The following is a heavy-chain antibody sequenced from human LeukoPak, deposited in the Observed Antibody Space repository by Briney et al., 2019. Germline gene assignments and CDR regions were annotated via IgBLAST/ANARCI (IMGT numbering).Heavy chain of an antibody. V-gene: IGHV4-39*02. J-gene: IGHJ5*02. Sequence: PSPSLSLTFSVSAGSIISITYYSGWTRPPPGSGLGWGGTIYYSGSTSYNASLKSRAIISVDTSKSLLSLKLGSVTAADTAAYCARHSLRQWGPSGWFDPWGQGTLVTVSS. D-gene: IGHD6-19*01. CDR3: ARHSLRQWGPSGWFDP. CDR2: IYYSGST. CDR1: AGSIISITYY.